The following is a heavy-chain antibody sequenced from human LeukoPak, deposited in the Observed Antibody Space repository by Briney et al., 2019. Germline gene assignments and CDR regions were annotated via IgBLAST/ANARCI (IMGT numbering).Heavy chain of an antibody. Sequence: SGTLSLTCTVSGGSISSSSYYWGWIRQPPGKGLEWIGSIYYSGSTYYNPSLKSRVTISVDTSKNQFSLKLSSVTAADTAVYYCARHVSGWDMDVWGKGTTVTISS. J-gene: IGHJ6*03. CDR3: ARHVSGWDMDV. CDR2: IYYSGST. D-gene: IGHD6-19*01. V-gene: IGHV4-39*01. CDR1: GGSISSSSYY.